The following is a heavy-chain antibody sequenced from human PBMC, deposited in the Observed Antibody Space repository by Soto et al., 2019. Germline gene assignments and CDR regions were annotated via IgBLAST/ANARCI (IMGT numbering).Heavy chain of an antibody. D-gene: IGHD2-15*01. J-gene: IGHJ6*03. V-gene: IGHV3-23*01. Sequence: EVQLLESGGGWVQPGGSLRLSCAASGFTFSSYSMSWVRQAPGKGLEWVSAISGSGGTTYYADSVKGRFTISRDNSKNTLYLQMNSLRAEDTAVYYCAKDQIVVVVAATGIDYYMDVWGKGTTVTVSS. CDR3: AKDQIVVVVAATGIDYYMDV. CDR2: ISGSGGTT. CDR1: GFTFSSYS.